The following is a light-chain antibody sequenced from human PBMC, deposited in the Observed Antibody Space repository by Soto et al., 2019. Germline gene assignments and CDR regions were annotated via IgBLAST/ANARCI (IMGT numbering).Light chain of an antibody. CDR3: QQGNDWPLT. CDR2: GTS. J-gene: IGKJ4*01. CDR1: QTVGID. Sequence: EIVMTQSPATLSVSPGERATLSCRASQTVGIDVAWFQQKPGQAPRLLIYGTSIRATGIPARFSASGSGTEFTLTINSLQSEDFAVYYCQQGNDWPLTFGGGTKVEIK. V-gene: IGKV3-15*01.